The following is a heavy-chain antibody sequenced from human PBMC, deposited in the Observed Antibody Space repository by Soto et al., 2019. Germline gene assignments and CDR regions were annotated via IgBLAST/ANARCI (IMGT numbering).Heavy chain of an antibody. CDR1: GFSLSTSGMC. CDR3: ARIHRGSGSLIDAFDI. D-gene: IGHD3-10*01. V-gene: IGHV2-70*11. Sequence: SGPTLVNPTQTLTLTCTFSGFSLSTSGMCVSWIRQPPGKALEWLARIDWDDDKYYSTSLKTRLTISKDTSKNQVVLTMTNMDPVDTATYYCARIHRGSGSLIDAFDIWGQGTMVTVSS. J-gene: IGHJ3*02. CDR2: IDWDDDK.